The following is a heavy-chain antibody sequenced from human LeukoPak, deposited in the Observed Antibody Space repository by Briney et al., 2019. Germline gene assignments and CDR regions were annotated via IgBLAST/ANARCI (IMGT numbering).Heavy chain of an antibody. V-gene: IGHV3-48*01. J-gene: IGHJ4*02. Sequence: GGSLRLSCAGSGFTFRSHSMTWVRQAPGKGLEWISYISGSSSTIHYADSVKGRFTISRDNDKNSLYLEMNSLRAEDTAVYYCAKDHFIVVVPAAIRGGDYWGQGTLVTVSS. D-gene: IGHD2-2*02. CDR2: ISGSSSTI. CDR3: AKDHFIVVVPAAIRGGDY. CDR1: GFTFRSHS.